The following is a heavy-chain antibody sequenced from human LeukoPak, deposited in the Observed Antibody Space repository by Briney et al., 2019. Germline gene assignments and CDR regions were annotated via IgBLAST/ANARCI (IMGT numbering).Heavy chain of an antibody. V-gene: IGHV4-38-2*02. J-gene: IGHJ3*02. CDR1: GYSITTNY. CDR2: IDHIGNT. D-gene: IGHD1-26*01. Sequence: PSETLSLTCTVSGYSITTNYWGGIRQPPGQGLEWIGTIDHIGNTFYNPSLTSRVSISVDTSKNHFSLNLTSVTATDTALYYCARVYWRLGAHDAFDIWGQGTMVTVSS. CDR3: ARVYWRLGAHDAFDI.